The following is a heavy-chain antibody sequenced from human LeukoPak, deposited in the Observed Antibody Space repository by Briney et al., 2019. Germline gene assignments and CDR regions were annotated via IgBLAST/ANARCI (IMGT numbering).Heavy chain of an antibody. CDR2: ITDNGGGT. Sequence: PGGSLRLSCAASGFTFSIYTMSWVRQAPGTGLEWVSAITDNGGGTYYPGSVKGRFTISRDNSQNTLYLQMNSLRAEDTAVYYCAQAPLRHCSGTTCYQCDFWGQGTLVTVSS. CDR3: AQAPLRHCSGTTCYQCDF. CDR1: GFTFSIYT. J-gene: IGHJ4*02. V-gene: IGHV3-23*01. D-gene: IGHD2-15*01.